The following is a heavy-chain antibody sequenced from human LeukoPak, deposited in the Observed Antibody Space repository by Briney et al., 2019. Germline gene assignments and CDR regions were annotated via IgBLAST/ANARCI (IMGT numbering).Heavy chain of an antibody. Sequence: PGGSLRLSCAASGFTFSSYAMHWVRQAPGKGLEWVAVISYDGSNKYYADSVKGRFTISRDNSKNTLYLQMNSLRAEDTAVYYCAGDLSYSGTFDYWGQGTLVTVSS. D-gene: IGHD1-26*01. V-gene: IGHV3-30-3*01. CDR1: GFTFSSYA. CDR3: AGDLSYSGTFDY. J-gene: IGHJ4*02. CDR2: ISYDGSNK.